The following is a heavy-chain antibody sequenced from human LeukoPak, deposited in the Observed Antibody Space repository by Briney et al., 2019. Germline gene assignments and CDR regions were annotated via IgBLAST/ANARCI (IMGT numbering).Heavy chain of an antibody. J-gene: IGHJ4*02. CDR3: ARRPLGCGEQKAGFDY. D-gene: IGHD3-10*01. Sequence: GASVKVSCKASGYTFTGYYTHWVRQAPGQGLEWMGWINPNSGGTNCAQKFQGRVTMNRDTSISTAYMQLSRLRSDDTAVYYCARRPLGCGEQKAGFDYWGQGTLVTVSS. CDR2: INPNSGGT. V-gene: IGHV1-2*02. CDR1: GYTFTGYY.